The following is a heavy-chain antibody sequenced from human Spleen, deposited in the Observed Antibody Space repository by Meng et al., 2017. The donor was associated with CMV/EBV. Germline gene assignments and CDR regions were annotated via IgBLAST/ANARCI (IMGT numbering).Heavy chain of an antibody. J-gene: IGHJ6*02. V-gene: IGHV3-43*01. CDR3: AKEGSTSCYTLTCNGMDV. CDR2: VSWDGYST. CDR1: GFTFDDYT. Sequence: GGSLRLSCATSGFTFDDYTMHWVRQVSGKGLEWVSLVSWDGYSTHYADSVKGRFTVSRDNSKNSLYLQMNSLRIEDTAVYYCAKEGSTSCYTLTCNGMDVWGQGTMVTVSS. D-gene: IGHD2-2*02.